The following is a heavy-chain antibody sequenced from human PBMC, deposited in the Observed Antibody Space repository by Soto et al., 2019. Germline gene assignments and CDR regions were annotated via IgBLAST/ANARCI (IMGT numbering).Heavy chain of an antibody. CDR1: GGSISSSSYY. CDR3: GSSGGSWGWFDP. Sequence: QLQLQESGPGLVKPSETLSLTCTVSGGSISSSSYYWGWIRQPPGKGLEWIGSIYYSGSTYYNPSLKSRVTISVDTSKNQFSLKLSSVTAADTAVYYCGSSGGSWGWFDPWGQGTLVTVSS. D-gene: IGHD2-15*01. J-gene: IGHJ5*02. CDR2: IYYSGST. V-gene: IGHV4-39*01.